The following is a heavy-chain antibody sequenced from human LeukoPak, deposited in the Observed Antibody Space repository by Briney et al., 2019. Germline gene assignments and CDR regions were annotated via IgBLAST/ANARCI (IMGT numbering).Heavy chain of an antibody. CDR2: INPSGGST. Sequence: ASVKVSCKASGYTFTSYYMHWVRQAPGQGLEWMGIINPSGGSTSYAQKFQGRVTMTRDTSTSTVYMELSSLRSEDTAVYYCARVKSSGGSLPEDDAFDIWGQGTMVTVSS. CDR1: GYTFTSYY. D-gene: IGHD2-15*01. CDR3: ARVKSSGGSLPEDDAFDI. J-gene: IGHJ3*02. V-gene: IGHV1-46*01.